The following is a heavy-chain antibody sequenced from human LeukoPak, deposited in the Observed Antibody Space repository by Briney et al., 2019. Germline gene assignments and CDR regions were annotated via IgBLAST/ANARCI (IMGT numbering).Heavy chain of an antibody. D-gene: IGHD4-23*01. Sequence: ASAKVSCKASGYTFTTYAMNWVRQAPGQGLEWMGWINTNTRNPTYAQGFTGRFVFSLDTSVSTAYLQISSLKAEDTAVYYCARFTVVTPYYFDYWGQGTLVTVSS. CDR3: ARFTVVTPYYFDY. V-gene: IGHV7-4-1*02. CDR1: GYTFTTYA. J-gene: IGHJ4*02. CDR2: INTNTRNP.